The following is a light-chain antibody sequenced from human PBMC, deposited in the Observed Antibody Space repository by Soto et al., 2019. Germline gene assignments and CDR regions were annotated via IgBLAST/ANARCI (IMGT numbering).Light chain of an antibody. CDR3: CSYAGSYTYV. CDR1: SSDVGGYNY. V-gene: IGLV2-11*01. CDR2: DVS. J-gene: IGLJ1*01. Sequence: QSVLTQPPSASGTPGQRVTISSSGSSSDVGGYNYVSWYQQHPGKAPKLMIYDVSKRPSGVPDRFSGSKSGNTASLTISGLQAEDEADYYCCSYAGSYTYVFGTGTKVTVL.